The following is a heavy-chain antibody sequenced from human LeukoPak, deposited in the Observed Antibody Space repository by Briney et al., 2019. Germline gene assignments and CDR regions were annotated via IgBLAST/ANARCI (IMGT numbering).Heavy chain of an antibody. Sequence: GGSLRLSCAASGFTFSSYSMNWVRQAPGKGLEWVSYISSSSSTIYYADSVKGRFTISRDNAKNSLYLQMNSLRAEDTALYYCAKARREDSSSWYYFDYWGQGTLVTVSS. CDR2: ISSSSSTI. V-gene: IGHV3-48*04. CDR3: AKARREDSSSWYYFDY. D-gene: IGHD6-13*01. J-gene: IGHJ4*02. CDR1: GFTFSSYS.